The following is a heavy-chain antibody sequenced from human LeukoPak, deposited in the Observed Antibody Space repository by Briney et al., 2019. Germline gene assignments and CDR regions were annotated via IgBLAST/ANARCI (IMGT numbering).Heavy chain of an antibody. D-gene: IGHD6-19*01. J-gene: IGHJ4*02. CDR3: ARDKYSSGWYVKANFDY. Sequence: ASVTVSCKASGYTFTSYGISWVRQAPGQGLEWMGWISAYNGNTNYAQKLQGRVTMTTDTSTSTAYMELRSLRSDDTAVYYCARDKYSSGWYVKANFDYWGQGTLVTVSS. CDR2: ISAYNGNT. CDR1: GYTFTSYG. V-gene: IGHV1-18*01.